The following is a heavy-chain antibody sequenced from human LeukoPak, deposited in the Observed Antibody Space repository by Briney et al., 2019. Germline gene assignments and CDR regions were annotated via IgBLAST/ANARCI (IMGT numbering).Heavy chain of an antibody. J-gene: IGHJ4*02. V-gene: IGHV3-23*01. CDR3: AKDRAVGATPGGYFDY. CDR1: GFTFSSYA. D-gene: IGHD1-26*01. Sequence: GGSLRLSCAASGFTFSSYAMSWVRQAPGKGLEWVSAISGSVGSTYYADSVKGRFTISRDNSKNTLYQQMNSLRAEDTAVYYCAKDRAVGATPGGYFDYWGQGTLVTVSS. CDR2: ISGSVGST.